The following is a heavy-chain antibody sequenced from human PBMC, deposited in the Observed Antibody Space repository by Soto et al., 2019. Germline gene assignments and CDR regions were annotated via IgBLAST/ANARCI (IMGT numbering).Heavy chain of an antibody. J-gene: IGHJ6*01. D-gene: IGHD1-26*01. CDR2: IRSKAYGGTT. CDR3: TRGGAWVDYYYYYGMDV. CDR1: GFTFGDYA. V-gene: IGHV3-49*04. Sequence: GGSLRLSCTASGFTFGDYAMSWVRQAPGKGLEWGGFIRSKAYGGTTEYAASVKGRFTISRDDSKSIAYLQMNSLKTEDTAVYYCTRGGAWVDYYYYYGMDVRGKGTTVTVSS.